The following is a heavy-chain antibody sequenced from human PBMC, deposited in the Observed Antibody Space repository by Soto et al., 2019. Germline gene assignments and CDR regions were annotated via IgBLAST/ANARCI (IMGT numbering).Heavy chain of an antibody. J-gene: IGHJ6*03. Sequence: SETLSLTCAGYGGSFSGYYWSWIRQPPGKGLEWIGEINHSGSTNYNPSLKSRVTISVDTSKNQFSLKLSSVTAADTAVYYCARCGTMTSFYHEYMHVWGKGTSGTLSS. V-gene: IGHV4-34*01. CDR3: ARCGTMTSFYHEYMHV. CDR2: INHSGST. CDR1: GGSFSGYY. D-gene: IGHD4-17*01.